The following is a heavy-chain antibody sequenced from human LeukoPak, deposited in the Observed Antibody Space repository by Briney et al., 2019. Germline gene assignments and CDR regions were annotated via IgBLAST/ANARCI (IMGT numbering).Heavy chain of an antibody. CDR1: GGYISTYY. CDR2: IDYSGST. V-gene: IGHV4-59*01. Sequence: SETLSLTCTVSGGYISTYYWSWIRQPPGKGLEWIGYIDYSGSTNYNPSLKSRVTISVDTSKNQFSLKLRSVTAADTAVYYCARAAYGDYDLFDYWGQGTLVTVSS. D-gene: IGHD4-17*01. J-gene: IGHJ4*02. CDR3: ARAAYGDYDLFDY.